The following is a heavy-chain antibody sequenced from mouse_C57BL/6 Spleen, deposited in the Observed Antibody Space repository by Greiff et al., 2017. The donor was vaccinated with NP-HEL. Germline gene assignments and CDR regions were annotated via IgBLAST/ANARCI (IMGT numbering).Heavy chain of an antibody. J-gene: IGHJ3*01. D-gene: IGHD3-2*02. Sequence: QVQLKQSGPELVKPGASVKLSCKASGYTFTSYDINWVKQRPGQGLEWIGWIYPRDGSTKYNEKFKGKATLTVDTSSSTAYMELHSLTSEDSAVYFCARPSLDSSGYDWFAYWGQGTLVTVSA. CDR1: GYTFTSYD. V-gene: IGHV1-85*01. CDR3: ARPSLDSSGYDWFAY. CDR2: IYPRDGST.